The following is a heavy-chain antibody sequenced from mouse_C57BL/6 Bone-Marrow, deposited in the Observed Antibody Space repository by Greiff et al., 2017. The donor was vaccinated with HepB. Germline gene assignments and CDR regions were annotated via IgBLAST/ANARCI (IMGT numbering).Heavy chain of an antibody. CDR2: IDPSDSYT. V-gene: IGHV1-69*01. CDR3: ASSNWDDYAMDY. CDR1: GYTFTSYW. Sequence: QVQLQQPGAELVMPGASVKLSCKASGYTFTSYWMHWVKRRPGQGLEWIGEIDPSDSYTNYNQKFKGKSTLTVDKSSSTAYMQLSSLTSEDSAVYYCASSNWDDYAMDYWGQGTSVTVSS. D-gene: IGHD4-1*02. J-gene: IGHJ4*01.